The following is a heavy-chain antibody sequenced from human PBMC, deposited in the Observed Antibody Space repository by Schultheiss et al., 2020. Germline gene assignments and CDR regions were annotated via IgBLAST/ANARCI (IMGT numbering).Heavy chain of an antibody. CDR1: GFTFSSYW. CDR2: IWYDGSNK. Sequence: GGSLRLSCAASGFTFSSYWMHWVRQAPGKGLEWVAVIWYDGSNKFYADSVKGRFTISRDNSKNTLDLQVSSLRPEDTAVYYCARPPFDYSNYLGYFQHWGQGTLVTVSS. CDR3: ARPPFDYSNYLGYFQH. D-gene: IGHD4-11*01. J-gene: IGHJ1*01. V-gene: IGHV3-30-3*01.